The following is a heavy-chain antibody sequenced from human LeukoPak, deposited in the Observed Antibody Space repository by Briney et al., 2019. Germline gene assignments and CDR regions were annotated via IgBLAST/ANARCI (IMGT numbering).Heavy chain of an antibody. J-gene: IGHJ6*02. CDR3: AKGQTPYYYYYGMDV. CDR2: ISGSGGST. CDR1: GSTFSSYA. Sequence: PGGSLRLSCAASGSTFSSYAMSWVRQAPGKGLEWVSAISGSGGSTYYADSVKGRFTISRDNSKNTLYLQMNSLRAEDTAVYYCAKGQTPYYYYYGMDVWGQGTTVTVSS. V-gene: IGHV3-23*01.